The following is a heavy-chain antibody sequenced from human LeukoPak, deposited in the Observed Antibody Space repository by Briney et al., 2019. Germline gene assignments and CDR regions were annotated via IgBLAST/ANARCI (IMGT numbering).Heavy chain of an antibody. V-gene: IGHV4-39*07. CDR2: IFYSGST. J-gene: IGHJ6*03. Sequence: SETLSLTCTVSSGSISTSNYYWGWVRQPPGKALEWIGNIFYSGSTYYSPSLKSRVTISLDTSRNQFSLKLSSVTAADTAVYYCARDRYYYDSSGYIRMDVWGKGTTVTISS. CDR1: SGSISTSNYY. D-gene: IGHD3-22*01. CDR3: ARDRYYYDSSGYIRMDV.